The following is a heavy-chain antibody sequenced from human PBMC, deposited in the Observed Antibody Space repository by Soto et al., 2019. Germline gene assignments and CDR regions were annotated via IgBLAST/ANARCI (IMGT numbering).Heavy chain of an antibody. CDR3: ARERKFDFWRKGLDV. D-gene: IGHD3-3*01. V-gene: IGHV1-8*01. Sequence: ASVKVSFKASGYTFTTYDINWVRQAPGQGLEWLGWMDPNSGSTGYAQNFQGRITMTRNISRNTAHMELSSLQSEDTAVYYCARERKFDFWRKGLDVWGQGTTVTVSS. CDR1: GYTFTTYD. J-gene: IGHJ6*02. CDR2: MDPNSGST.